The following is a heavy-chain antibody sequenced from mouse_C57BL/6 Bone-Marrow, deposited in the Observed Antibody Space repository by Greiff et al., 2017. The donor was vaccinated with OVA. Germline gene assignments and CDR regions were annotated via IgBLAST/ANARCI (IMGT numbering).Heavy chain of an antibody. V-gene: IGHV5-4*03. D-gene: IGHD2-4*01. Sequence: VKLVESGGGLVKPGGSLKLSCAASGFTFSSYAMSWVRQTPEKRLEWVATISDGGSYTYYPDNVKGRFTISRDNAKNNLYLQMSHLKSEDTAMYYCARLYYEDYWGQGTSVTVSS. CDR1: GFTFSSYA. CDR3: ARLYYEDY. CDR2: ISDGGSYT. J-gene: IGHJ4*01.